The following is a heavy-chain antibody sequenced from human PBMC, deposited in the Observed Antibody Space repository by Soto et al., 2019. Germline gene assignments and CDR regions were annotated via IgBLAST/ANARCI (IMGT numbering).Heavy chain of an antibody. V-gene: IGHV4-4*02. Sequence: SETLSLTCAVSGGSISSSNWWSWVRQPPGKGLEWIGEIYHSGSTNYNPSLKSRVTISVDKSKNQFSLKLSSVTAADTAVYYCARALEQQLGNYYYYYGMDVWGQGTTVTVSS. CDR2: IYHSGST. D-gene: IGHD6-13*01. J-gene: IGHJ6*02. CDR1: GGSISSSNW. CDR3: ARALEQQLGNYYYYYGMDV.